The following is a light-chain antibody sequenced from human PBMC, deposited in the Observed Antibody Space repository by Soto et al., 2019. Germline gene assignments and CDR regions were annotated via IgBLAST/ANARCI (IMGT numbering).Light chain of an antibody. V-gene: IGKV3-20*01. CDR3: QHYGDSSWT. J-gene: IGKJ1*01. CDR2: GVS. Sequence: ELVLTQSPVSLSLSSGVRATRSCRASQSVSMTLLTWYQQKPGQAPRLLIHGVSSRATGIPDRFSGSGSGTDFTLTFSRVEPEDFAVYFCQHYGDSSWTFGQGSRVEIK. CDR1: QSVSMTL.